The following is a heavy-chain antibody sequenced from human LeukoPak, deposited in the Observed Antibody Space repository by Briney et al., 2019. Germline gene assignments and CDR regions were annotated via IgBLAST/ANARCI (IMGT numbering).Heavy chain of an antibody. CDR3: ARDGPMGWFDP. Sequence: SETLSLTCTVSGGPISSYYWSWIRQPAGKGLEWIGRIYNCGSTNYNPSLQSRVTMSVDTSKNQFSLKLSSVTAADTAVYYCARDGPMGWFDPWGQGTLVTVSS. CDR2: IYNCGST. CDR1: GGPISSYY. V-gene: IGHV4-4*07. J-gene: IGHJ5*02.